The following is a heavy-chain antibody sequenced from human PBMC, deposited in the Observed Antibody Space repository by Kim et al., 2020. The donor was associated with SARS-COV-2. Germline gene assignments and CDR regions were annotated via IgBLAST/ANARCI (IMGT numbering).Heavy chain of an antibody. V-gene: IGHV1-69*04. J-gene: IGHJ4*02. Sequence: SVKVSCKASGGTFSSYAISWVRQAPGQGLEWMGRIIPILGIANYAQKFQGRVTITADKSTSTAYMELSSLRSEDTAVYYCARGGSSIAAAGTPFDYWGQGTLVTVSS. CDR3: ARGGSSIAAAGTPFDY. CDR2: IIPILGIA. D-gene: IGHD6-13*01. CDR1: GGTFSSYA.